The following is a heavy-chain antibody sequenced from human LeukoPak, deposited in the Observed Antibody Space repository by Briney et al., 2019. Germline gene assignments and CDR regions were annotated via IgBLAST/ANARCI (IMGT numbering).Heavy chain of an antibody. V-gene: IGHV1-2*06. CDR1: GYTFSGYY. J-gene: IGHJ4*02. CDR3: TRGPSNSDY. CDR2: INPNSGGT. Sequence: GASVKVSCKVSGYTFSGYYLHWVQQAPGQGLEWMGRINPNSGGTNYAQKFQGRVTMTRDTSISTAYMDLSSLTSDDTAVYYCTRGPSNSDYWGQGTLVTVSS. D-gene: IGHD2-8*01.